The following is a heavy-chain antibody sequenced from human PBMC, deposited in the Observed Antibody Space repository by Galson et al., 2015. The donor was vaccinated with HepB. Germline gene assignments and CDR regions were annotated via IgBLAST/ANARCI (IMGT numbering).Heavy chain of an antibody. J-gene: IGHJ6*02. CDR2: IYSGGST. CDR1: GFTVSNNY. Sequence: SLRLSCAASGFTVSNNYMTWVRQAPGKGLEWVAVIYSGGSTYQADSVKGTFTISRDHSKNTLYLQMNSLRAEDTAIYYCARLAYYYYAMDVWGQGTTVTVSS. V-gene: IGHV3-66*04. D-gene: IGHD3-3*02. CDR3: ARLAYYYYAMDV.